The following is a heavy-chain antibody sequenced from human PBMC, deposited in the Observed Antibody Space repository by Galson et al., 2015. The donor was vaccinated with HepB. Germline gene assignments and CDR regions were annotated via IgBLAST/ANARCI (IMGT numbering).Heavy chain of an antibody. D-gene: IGHD1-26*01. CDR1: GFTFSNAW. Sequence: SLRLSCAGSGFTFSNAWMNWVRQAPGKGLEWVGRIKSKTDGGTADSAAPVKGRFTISRDDSESTLYLQMNSLQTEDTAVYYCTTGPYSGTSYVPDYWGQGTLVTVSS. V-gene: IGHV3-15*07. CDR2: IKSKTDGGTA. J-gene: IGHJ4*02. CDR3: TTGPYSGTSYVPDY.